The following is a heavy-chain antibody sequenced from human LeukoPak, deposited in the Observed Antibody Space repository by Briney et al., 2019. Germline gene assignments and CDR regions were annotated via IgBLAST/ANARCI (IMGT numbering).Heavy chain of an antibody. D-gene: IGHD5-18*01. V-gene: IGHV1-8*03. J-gene: IGHJ3*01. CDR2: MNPNSGNT. CDR1: GYTFTSYD. CDR3: ARELDTPMVTHDALDV. Sequence: ASVKVSCKASGYTFTSYDINWVRQATGQGLEWMGWMNPNSGNTGYAQKFQGRVTITRNTSISTAYMELSSLRSEDTAVYYCARELDTPMVTHDALDVWGLGTMVIVSS.